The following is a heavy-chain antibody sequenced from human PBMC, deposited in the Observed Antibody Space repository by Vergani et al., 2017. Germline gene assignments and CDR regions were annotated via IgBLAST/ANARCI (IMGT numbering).Heavy chain of an antibody. CDR3: ARVRLLHYDSSGYYPADYFDY. CDR1: GYTFTSYA. CDR2: INAGNGNT. J-gene: IGHJ4*02. V-gene: IGHV1-3*01. Sequence: QVQLVQSGAEVKKPGASVKVSCKASGYTFTSYAMHCVRQSPGQRLEWMGWINAGNGNTKYSQKFQGRVTITRDTSASTAYMELSSLRSEDTAVYYCARVRLLHYDSSGYYPADYFDYWGQGTLVTVSS. D-gene: IGHD3-22*01.